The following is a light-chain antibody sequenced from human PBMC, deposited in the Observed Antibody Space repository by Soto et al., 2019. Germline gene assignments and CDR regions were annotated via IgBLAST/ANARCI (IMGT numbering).Light chain of an antibody. V-gene: IGKV3-15*01. CDR3: QQYNNWPPIT. J-gene: IGKJ5*01. CDR1: QSVSSN. CDR2: GAS. Sequence: EIVMTLSPATLSVSPGEGATLSCRASQSVSSNLAWYQQKPGQAPRLLIYGASTRATGIPARFSGSGSGTELTLTLSSLQSEDFAVYYCQQYNNWPPITFGQGTRLEIK.